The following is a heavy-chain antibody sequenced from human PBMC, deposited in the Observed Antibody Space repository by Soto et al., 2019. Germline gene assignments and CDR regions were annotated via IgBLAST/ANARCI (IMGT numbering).Heavy chain of an antibody. CDR2: ISSSGSTI. Sequence: GGSLSLSCTAAGFAFSRYEMNLVRPAPGKGLGWVSYISSSGSTIYYADSVKGRFTISRDNAKNSLYLQMNSLSAEDTAVYYCASGHSNSLSSCFDPRGQRPLVTISS. J-gene: IGHJ5*02. V-gene: IGHV3-48*03. D-gene: IGHD1-1*01. CDR3: ASGHSNSLSSCFDP. CDR1: GFAFSRYE.